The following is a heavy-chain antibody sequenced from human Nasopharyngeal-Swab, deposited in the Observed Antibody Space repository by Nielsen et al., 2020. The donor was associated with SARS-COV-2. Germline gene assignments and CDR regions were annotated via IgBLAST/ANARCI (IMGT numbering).Heavy chain of an antibody. Sequence: GGSLRLSWKGSGYRFTSYWIGWVRQIPGEGLEWMGIIYPGDSDTSYSPYYQGQGTISADKSISTAYLQWSSLKASDTAMYYCARRPEMATIRAFDIWGQGTMVTVSS. V-gene: IGHV5-51*03. CDR3: ARRPEMATIRAFDI. J-gene: IGHJ3*02. D-gene: IGHD5-24*01. CDR1: GYRFTSYW. CDR2: IYPGDSDT.